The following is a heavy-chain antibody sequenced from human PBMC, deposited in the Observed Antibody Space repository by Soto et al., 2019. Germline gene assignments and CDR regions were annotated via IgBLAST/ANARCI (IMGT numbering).Heavy chain of an antibody. D-gene: IGHD6-19*01. Sequence: SETLSLTCTVSGGSISSYYWSWIRQPPGKGLEWIGYIYYSGSTNYNPSLKSRVTISVDTSKNQFSLKLSSVTAADTAVYYCASSTGIAVAGTGYWGQGTLVTVSS. V-gene: IGHV4-59*01. J-gene: IGHJ4*02. CDR2: IYYSGST. CDR3: ASSTGIAVAGTGY. CDR1: GGSISSYY.